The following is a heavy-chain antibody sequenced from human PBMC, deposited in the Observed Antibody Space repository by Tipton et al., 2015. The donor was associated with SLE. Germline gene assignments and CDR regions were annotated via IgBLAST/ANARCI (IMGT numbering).Heavy chain of an antibody. CDR2: IYHSGST. D-gene: IGHD2-21*01. Sequence: TLSLTCAVSGGSISSGGYSWSWIRQPPGKGLEWIGYIYHSGSTYYNPSLKSRVTISVDRSKNQFSLKLSSVTAADTAVYYCARDCGGSDAFDIWGQGTMVTVSS. CDR3: ARDCGGSDAFDI. J-gene: IGHJ3*02. V-gene: IGHV4-30-2*01. CDR1: GGSISSGGYS.